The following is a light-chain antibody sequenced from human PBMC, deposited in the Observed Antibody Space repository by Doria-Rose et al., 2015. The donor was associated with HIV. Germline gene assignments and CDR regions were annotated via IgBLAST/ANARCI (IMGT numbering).Light chain of an antibody. CDR3: HQYGTSWT. CDR2: DGS. CDR1: QSFSSTY. J-gene: IGKJ1*01. Sequence: TQSPGTLSLSPGERATLSCRVSQSFSSTYLAWYQQKPGQAPSLLIYDGSTRATGIPDGFSASGSGTDFTLTINRLEPEDFALYYCHQYGTSWTFGQGTKVEI. V-gene: IGKV3-20*01.